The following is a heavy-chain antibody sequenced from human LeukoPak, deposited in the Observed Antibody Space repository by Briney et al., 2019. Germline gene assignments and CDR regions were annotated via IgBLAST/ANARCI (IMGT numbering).Heavy chain of an antibody. V-gene: IGHV3-11*05. CDR1: GFTFSDYY. D-gene: IGHD1-26*01. J-gene: IGHJ4*02. CDR3: ARGYSGSYTY. CDR2: ISTSSIYT. Sequence: PGGSLRLSCAASGFTFSDYYMSWTRQAPGKGLEWVSYISTSSIYTNYADSVKGRFTISRDNAKNSLYLLMNSLRAEDTAVYYCARGYSGSYTYWGQGTLVTVSS.